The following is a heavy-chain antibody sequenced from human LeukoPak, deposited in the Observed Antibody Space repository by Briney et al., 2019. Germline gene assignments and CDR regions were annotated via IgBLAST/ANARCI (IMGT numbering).Heavy chain of an antibody. V-gene: IGHV3-73*01. CDR3: TSDYGVLFDY. J-gene: IGHJ4*02. D-gene: IGHD4-17*01. CDR2: IRSKANSYAT. CDR1: GCTFSGSA. Sequence: GGSLRLSCAASGCTFSGSAIHWVRQASGKGLEWVGRIRSKANSYATSSAASVKGRFTISRDDSKNTAYLQMSSLKTEDTAVYYCTSDYGVLFDYWGQGTLVTVSS.